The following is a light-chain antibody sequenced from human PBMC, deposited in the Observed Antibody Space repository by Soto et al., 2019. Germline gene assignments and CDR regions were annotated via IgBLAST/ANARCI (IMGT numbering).Light chain of an antibody. CDR1: SSDVGGYNA. Sequence: QSALTQPASVSGSPGQSITISCTGTSSDVGGYNAVSWYQHHPGKAPKLMIYDVSNRPTGVSNPFSGSKSGNTASLAISGLQAEDEADYYCNSYTSKNLVLFGGGTKVTVL. CDR2: DVS. V-gene: IGLV2-14*03. J-gene: IGLJ2*01. CDR3: NSYTSKNLVL.